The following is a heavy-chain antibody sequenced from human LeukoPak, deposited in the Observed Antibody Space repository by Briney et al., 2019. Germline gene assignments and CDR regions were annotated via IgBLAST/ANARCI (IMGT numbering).Heavy chain of an antibody. CDR1: GGSFSGYY. D-gene: IGHD2-2*01. CDR2: INHSGST. J-gene: IGHJ5*02. V-gene: IGHV4-34*01. Sequence: SSETLSLTCAVYGGSFSGYYWSWIRQPPGKGPEWIGEINHSGSTYYNPSLKSPVTISIDTSKNQFSLRLISVTAADTAVYYCARDQLYCSSSSCRNLGWFDPWGQGTLVTVSS. CDR3: ARDQLYCSSSSCRNLGWFDP.